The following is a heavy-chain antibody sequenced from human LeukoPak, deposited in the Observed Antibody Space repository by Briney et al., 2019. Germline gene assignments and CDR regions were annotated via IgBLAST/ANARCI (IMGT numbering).Heavy chain of an antibody. J-gene: IGHJ4*02. Sequence: SETLSLTCAVSGYSISSGYYWGWIRQPAGKGLEWIGRIYTSGSTIYNPSLKSRVTMSVDTSKNQFSLKLSSVTAADTAVYYCARDPRLDYWGQGTLVTVSS. CDR3: ARDPRLDY. V-gene: IGHV4-4*07. CDR1: GYSISSGYY. CDR2: IYTSGST.